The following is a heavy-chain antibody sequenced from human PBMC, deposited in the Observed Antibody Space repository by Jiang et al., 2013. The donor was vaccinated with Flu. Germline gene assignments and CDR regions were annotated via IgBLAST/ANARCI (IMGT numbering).Heavy chain of an antibody. D-gene: IGHD6-13*01. J-gene: IGHJ4*02. Sequence: GLVQPGGSLRLSCAASGFTVSSNYMSWVRQAPGKGLEWVSVIYSGGSTYYADSVKGRFTISRDNSKNTLYLQMNSLRAEDTAVYYCASTRIAAAGTGLHYWGQGTLVTVSS. CDR2: IYSGGST. V-gene: IGHV3-66*02. CDR1: GFTVSSNY. CDR3: ASTRIAAAGTGLHY.